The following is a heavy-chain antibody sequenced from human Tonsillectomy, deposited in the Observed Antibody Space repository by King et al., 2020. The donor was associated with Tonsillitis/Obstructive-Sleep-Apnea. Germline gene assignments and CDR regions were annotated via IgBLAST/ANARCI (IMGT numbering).Heavy chain of an antibody. J-gene: IGHJ4*02. Sequence: VQLVESGGGVVQPGRSLRLSCAVSGFTFGRFAMHWVRQAPGKGLEWVAVIPYDGMNKFYADSVKGRFTISRDNSKNALFLQMNSLRPEDTAVYHCAREEGRGYDSSSLFDYWGQGTLVTVSS. CDR3: AREEGRGYDSSSLFDY. CDR1: GFTFGRFA. CDR2: IPYDGMNK. V-gene: IGHV3-30*04. D-gene: IGHD6-6*01.